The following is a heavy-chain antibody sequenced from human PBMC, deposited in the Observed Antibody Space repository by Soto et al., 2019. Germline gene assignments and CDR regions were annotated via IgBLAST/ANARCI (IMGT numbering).Heavy chain of an antibody. V-gene: IGHV1-3*01. D-gene: IGHD2-15*01. Sequence: ASVKGSWKAAGYAFTGDTMNWVRQAPGQRLEWMGWINPDNGNTKSSQKFQDRVIITRDTSASTAYMDLSSLRSEDTAVYYCARGIATGQLDPWGQGTLVTVPS. CDR1: GYAFTGDT. J-gene: IGHJ5*02. CDR3: ARGIATGQLDP. CDR2: INPDNGNT.